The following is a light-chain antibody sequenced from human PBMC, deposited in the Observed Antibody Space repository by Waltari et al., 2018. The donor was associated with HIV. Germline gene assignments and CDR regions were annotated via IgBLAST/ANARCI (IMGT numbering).Light chain of an antibody. V-gene: IGKV4-1*01. CDR3: QQYYSTPLT. J-gene: IGKJ4*01. CDR1: QSVLYSSNNKNY. Sequence: DIVMTQSPDSLAVSLGARATNTCKSSQSVLYSSNNKNYLAWYQQKPGQPPKLLIYWASTRESGVPDRFSGSGSGTDFTLTISSLQAEDVAVYYCQQYYSTPLTFGGGTKVEIK. CDR2: WAS.